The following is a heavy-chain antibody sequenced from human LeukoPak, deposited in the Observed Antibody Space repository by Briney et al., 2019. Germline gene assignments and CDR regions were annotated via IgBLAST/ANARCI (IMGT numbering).Heavy chain of an antibody. CDR1: GGSISSSSYY. V-gene: IGHV4-39*01. J-gene: IGHJ6*03. CDR3: ARTASGVVGATTSYYYMDV. CDR2: IYYSGST. Sequence: SETLSLTCTVSGGSISSSSYYWGWIRQPPGKGLEWIVSIYYSGSTYYNPSLKSRGTISVDTSKNQFSLKLSSVTAADTAVYYCARTASGVVGATTSYYYMDVWGKGTTVTVSS. D-gene: IGHD1-26*01.